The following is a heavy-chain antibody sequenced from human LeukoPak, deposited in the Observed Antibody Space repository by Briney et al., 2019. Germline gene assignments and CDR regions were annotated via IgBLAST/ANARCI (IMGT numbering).Heavy chain of an antibody. J-gene: IGHJ6*03. CDR2: ISSSGSTI. CDR1: GFTFSDYY. CDR3: AMKNKPNYYYYYYMDV. Sequence: GRSLRLSCAASGFTFSDYYMSWIRQAPGKGLEWVSYISSSGSTIYYADSVKGRFTISRDNAKNSLYLQMNSLRAEDTAVYYCAMKNKPNYYYYYYMDVWGKGTTVTVSS. V-gene: IGHV3-11*01.